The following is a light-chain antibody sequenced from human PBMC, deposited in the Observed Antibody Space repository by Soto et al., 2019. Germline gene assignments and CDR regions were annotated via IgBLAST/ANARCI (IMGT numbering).Light chain of an antibody. CDR2: AAS. CDR3: QQANSFPLP. V-gene: IGKV1-12*01. Sequence: DLQMTQSPSSVSASVGDRVTITCRASQGISSRLAWYQQKPGKAPNLLIYAASNLQSGVPSRFSGSGSETDVTRTIGSLQPEDFATYYCQQANSFPLPFGGGTNVEIK. CDR1: QGISSR. J-gene: IGKJ4*01.